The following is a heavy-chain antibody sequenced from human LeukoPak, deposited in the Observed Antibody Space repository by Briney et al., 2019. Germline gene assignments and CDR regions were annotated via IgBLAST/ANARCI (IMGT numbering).Heavy chain of an antibody. V-gene: IGHV3-74*01. D-gene: IGHD6-19*01. CDR1: GFTHSKYW. CDR2: INTDGTVT. CDR3: ATKQWLAPPPDS. J-gene: IGHJ4*02. Sequence: GGPVRLPRAPSGFTHSKYWLLWLRQAPGRGREGVSRINTDGTVTTYADSVKGRFTVSRDNADNTMFLQMNSVRDEDTAVYYCATKQWLAPPPDSWGQGTPVTVSS.